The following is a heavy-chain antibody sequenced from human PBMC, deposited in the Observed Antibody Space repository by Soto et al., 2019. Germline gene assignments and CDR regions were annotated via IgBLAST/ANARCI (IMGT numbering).Heavy chain of an antibody. CDR2: ISAYNGNT. D-gene: IGHD6-13*01. Sequence: GGSVKVSCKASGYTFTSYGISWVRQAPGQGLEWMGWISAYNGNTNYAQKLQGRVTMTTDTSTSTAYMELRSLRSDDTAVYYCARTRPPFSWQQLFTKSFDPWGQGTLVTVSS. CDR3: ARTRPPFSWQQLFTKSFDP. CDR1: GYTFTSYG. J-gene: IGHJ5*02. V-gene: IGHV1-18*01.